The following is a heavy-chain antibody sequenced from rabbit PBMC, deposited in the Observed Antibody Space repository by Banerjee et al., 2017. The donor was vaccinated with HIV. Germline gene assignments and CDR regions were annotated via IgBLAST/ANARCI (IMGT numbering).Heavy chain of an antibody. CDR2: IYIGDDSGSA. J-gene: IGHJ4*01. D-gene: IGHD7-1*01. V-gene: IGHV1S40*01. CDR3: ARNIAGDSSIYWNL. Sequence: QSLEESGGDLVKPGASLTLTCTASGFDFSSSYNIYWVRQAPGKGLEWIGFIYIGDDSGSAYYANWAKGRFTISKTSSTTVTLQMTSLTAADTATYFCARNIAGDSSIYWNLWGPGTLVTVS. CDR1: GFDFSSSYN.